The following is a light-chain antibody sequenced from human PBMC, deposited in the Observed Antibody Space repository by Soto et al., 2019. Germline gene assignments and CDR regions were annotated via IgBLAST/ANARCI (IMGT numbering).Light chain of an antibody. V-gene: IGKV3-15*01. J-gene: IGKJ5*01. CDR1: QSVSSN. Sequence: EIVMTQSPATLSVSPGESATLSCRASQSVSSNLAWYQQKPGQAPRLLIYGASTRVSGVPARFSDSGSVTEFTLTISSLQSEDFEVYYCQQYNGWPPTFGQGTRLEI. CDR3: QQYNGWPPT. CDR2: GAS.